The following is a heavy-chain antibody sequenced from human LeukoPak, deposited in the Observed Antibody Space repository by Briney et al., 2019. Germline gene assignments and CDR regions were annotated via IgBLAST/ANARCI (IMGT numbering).Heavy chain of an antibody. Sequence: GGSLRLSCAASGFTVSSNYMSWVRQAPGKGLEWVSGVNGNGGSTSYADSVKGRFTIFRDNSKNTVYLQMNSLRVEDTAVYYCAKSLYGGCDYWGQGTVVTVSS. D-gene: IGHD3-16*02. CDR3: AKSLYGGCDY. CDR2: VNGNGGST. V-gene: IGHV3-53*01. CDR1: GFTVSSNY. J-gene: IGHJ4*02.